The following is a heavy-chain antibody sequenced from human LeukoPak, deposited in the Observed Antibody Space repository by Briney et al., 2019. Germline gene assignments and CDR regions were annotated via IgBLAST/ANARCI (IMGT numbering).Heavy chain of an antibody. J-gene: IGHJ3*02. V-gene: IGHV1-69*04. CDR1: GGTFSSYA. CDR3: AGETRPEPDAFDI. D-gene: IGHD1-14*01. Sequence: ASVKVPCKASGGTFSSYAISWVRQAPGQGLEWMGRIIPILGIANYAQKFQGRVTITADKSTSTAYMELSSLRSEDTAVYYCAGETRPEPDAFDIWGQGTMVTVSS. CDR2: IIPILGIA.